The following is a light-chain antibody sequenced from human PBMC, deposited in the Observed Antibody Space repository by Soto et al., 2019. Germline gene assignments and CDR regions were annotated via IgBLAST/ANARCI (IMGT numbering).Light chain of an antibody. J-gene: IGKJ5*01. Sequence: EVVLTQSPDTLSLSPGERATLSFWASHSVTTHLAWFQQRPGQTPRLLIYDASTRAPGIPARFSGRGSGADFTLTISSLEPEDFAVYYCQQRSDSITFGQGTRLEIK. CDR2: DAS. CDR3: QQRSDSIT. CDR1: HSVTTH. V-gene: IGKV3-11*01.